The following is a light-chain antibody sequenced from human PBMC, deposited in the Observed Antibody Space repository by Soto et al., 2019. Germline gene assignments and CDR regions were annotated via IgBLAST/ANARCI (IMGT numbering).Light chain of an antibody. CDR3: QQDYNLPPWT. CDR2: GAS. J-gene: IGKJ2*01. CDR1: QSVSSSY. V-gene: IGKV3D-7*01. Sequence: EIVMTQSPATLSLSPGERATLSCRASQSVSSSYLSWYQQKPGQPPRLLIYGASTRATGIPARFSGSGSGTDFTLTISSLQPEDFAVYYCQQDYNLPPWTFGQGTKLEIK.